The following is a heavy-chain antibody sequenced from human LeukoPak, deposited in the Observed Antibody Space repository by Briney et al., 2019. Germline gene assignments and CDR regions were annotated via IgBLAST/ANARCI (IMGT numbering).Heavy chain of an antibody. CDR2: IFYSGNT. V-gene: IGHV4-39*01. D-gene: IGHD3-3*01. Sequence: SETLSLTCTVSGGSISSSNYYWGWIRQPPGKGLEWIGSIFYSGNTYYNPSLKSRVTISIDTSKNQFSLKLSSVTAADTAVCYCARRHYEMRFDPWGQGTLVTVSS. J-gene: IGHJ5*02. CDR1: GGSISSSNYY. CDR3: ARRHYEMRFDP.